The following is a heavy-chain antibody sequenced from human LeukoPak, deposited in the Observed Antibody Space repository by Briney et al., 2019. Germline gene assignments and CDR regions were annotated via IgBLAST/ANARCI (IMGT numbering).Heavy chain of an antibody. V-gene: IGHV3-30*03. J-gene: IGHJ3*01. Sequence: PGGSLRLSCAASGFTFSSYGMHWVRQAPGKGLEWVAVISHDGSTKYYGDSVKGRFTISRDNSKNTLYLQMSSLRAEDTGVVFCARYAGGNAFDLWGQGTMVTVSS. D-gene: IGHD2-2*01. CDR3: ARYAGGNAFDL. CDR1: GFTFSSYG. CDR2: ISHDGSTK.